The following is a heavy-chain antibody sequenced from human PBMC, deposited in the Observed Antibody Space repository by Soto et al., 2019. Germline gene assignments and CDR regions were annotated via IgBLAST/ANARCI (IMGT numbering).Heavy chain of an antibody. Sequence: SETLSLTCSVSGDSISSADYFWTWIRQSPGKGLEWMGYIFHSGTTHYNPSLKGRLLISIENSKNQFSLRLTSVTAADSAVYFCAREPYPPKARNDFWGPGTLVTVSS. CDR2: IFHSGTT. CDR1: GDSISSADYF. J-gene: IGHJ4*02. V-gene: IGHV4-30-4*01. CDR3: AREPYPPKARNDF.